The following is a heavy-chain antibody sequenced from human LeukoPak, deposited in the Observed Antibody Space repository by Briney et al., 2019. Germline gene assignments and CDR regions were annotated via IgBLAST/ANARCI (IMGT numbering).Heavy chain of an antibody. Sequence: GGSLRLSCAASGFTFNNYGMHWVRQAPGKGLEWVAVVSYDGSKKFYADSVKGRFTISRDNSKNTPSLQMNSLRAEDTAVYYCAKELRGYSYGEHWGQGTLVTVSS. D-gene: IGHD5-18*01. CDR1: GFTFNNYG. CDR3: AKELRGYSYGEH. CDR2: VSYDGSKK. J-gene: IGHJ4*02. V-gene: IGHV3-30*18.